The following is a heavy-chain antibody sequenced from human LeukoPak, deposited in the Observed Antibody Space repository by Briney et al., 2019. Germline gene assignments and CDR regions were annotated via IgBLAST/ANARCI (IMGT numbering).Heavy chain of an antibody. CDR2: ISYDGSNK. J-gene: IGHJ4*02. CDR1: GFTFSSYA. V-gene: IGHV3-30-3*01. D-gene: IGHD6-13*01. Sequence: GGSLRLSCAASGFTFSSYAMHWVRQAPGKGLEWVAVISYDGSNKYYADSVKGRFTISRDNSKNTLFLQMNSLRAEDTAVYYCARAGKGTYSSLVPEDYWGQGTLVTVSS. CDR3: ARAGKGTYSSLVPEDY.